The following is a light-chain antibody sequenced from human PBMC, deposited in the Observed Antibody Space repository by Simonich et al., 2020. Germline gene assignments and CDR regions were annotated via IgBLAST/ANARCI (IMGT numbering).Light chain of an antibody. CDR1: QGISSA. V-gene: IGKV1-13*02. CDR2: DAS. Sequence: AIHLTQSPSSLSASVGDRVTITCRASQGISSALAWYQQKPGKAPKLLIYDASSLESGVPSRFSGSGSGTDFTLTISSLQPEDFATYYCQQANSFPQTFGQGTKLEIK. J-gene: IGKJ2*01. CDR3: QQANSFPQT.